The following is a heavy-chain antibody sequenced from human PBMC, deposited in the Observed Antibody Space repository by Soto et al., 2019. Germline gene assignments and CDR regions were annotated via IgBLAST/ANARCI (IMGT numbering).Heavy chain of an antibody. CDR2: IYYSGIT. D-gene: IGHD3-22*01. Sequence: QLQLQESGPGLVKPSETLSLTCTVSGGSISSSSYYWGWIRQPPGKGLEWIGHIYYSGITYYNPSLKSRVIISVDTSNNQFSLKLSSVTAADTSVYYCARLTYYPSSGYFEPFDYWGQGTLVTVSS. V-gene: IGHV4-39*01. CDR1: GGSISSSSYY. J-gene: IGHJ4*02. CDR3: ARLTYYPSSGYFEPFDY.